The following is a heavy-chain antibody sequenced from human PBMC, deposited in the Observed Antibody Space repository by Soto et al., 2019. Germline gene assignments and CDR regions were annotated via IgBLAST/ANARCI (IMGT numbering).Heavy chain of an antibody. Sequence: GESLKISCKSYGYSFTTYWIAWVRQMPGKGLEWMGSIHPGESDTRYSPSFQGQVTISADRSITTAYLQWSSLKASDTAMYYCARRGASYYYNYGMDVWGQGTTVTVSS. J-gene: IGHJ6*02. CDR2: IHPGESDT. D-gene: IGHD1-26*01. V-gene: IGHV5-51*01. CDR3: ARRGASYYYNYGMDV. CDR1: GYSFTTYW.